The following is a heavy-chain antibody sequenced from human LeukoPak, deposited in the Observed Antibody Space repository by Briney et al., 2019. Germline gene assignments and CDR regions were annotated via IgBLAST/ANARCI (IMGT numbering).Heavy chain of an antibody. D-gene: IGHD6-19*01. J-gene: IGHJ4*02. CDR2: IYYSGST. Sequence: PSQTLSLTCTVSGGSISSVNYYWSWIRQHPGKGLEWIGYIYYSGSTYYNPSLQSRVTMDTSKNQFSLKLSSVTAADTAVYYCARPGNIAVDRSFDYWGQGTLVTVSS. V-gene: IGHV4-31*03. CDR1: GGSISSVNYY. CDR3: ARPGNIAVDRSFDY.